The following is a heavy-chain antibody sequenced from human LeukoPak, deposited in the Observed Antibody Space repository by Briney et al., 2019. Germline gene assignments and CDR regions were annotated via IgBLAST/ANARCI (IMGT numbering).Heavy chain of an antibody. Sequence: GGSLRLSCAASGFTVSSNYMSWVRQAPGKGLEWVSVIYSGGSTYYAGSVKGRFTISRDNSKNTLYLQMNSLRAEDTAVYYCARGYGDSPGFFDYWGQGTLVTVSS. V-gene: IGHV3-53*01. CDR2: IYSGGST. D-gene: IGHD4-17*01. CDR3: ARGYGDSPGFFDY. CDR1: GFTVSSNY. J-gene: IGHJ4*02.